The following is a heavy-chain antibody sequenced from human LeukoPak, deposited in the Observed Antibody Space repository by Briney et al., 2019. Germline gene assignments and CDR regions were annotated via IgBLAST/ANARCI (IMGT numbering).Heavy chain of an antibody. Sequence: ASVKVSCKASGYTFTSYYMHWVRQAPGQGLEWMGIINPSGGSTSYAQKFQGRVTMTRDTSTSTVYMELSSLRSEDTAVYYCARDGLGSSGYSYYFDYWGQGTLVTVSS. CDR3: ARDGLGSSGYSYYFDY. V-gene: IGHV1-46*01. CDR2: INPSGGST. CDR1: GYTFTSYY. D-gene: IGHD3-22*01. J-gene: IGHJ4*02.